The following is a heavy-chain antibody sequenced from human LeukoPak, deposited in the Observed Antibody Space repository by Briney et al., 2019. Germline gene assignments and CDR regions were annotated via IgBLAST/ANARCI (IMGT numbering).Heavy chain of an antibody. Sequence: GGSLRLSCAASGFTFSSYAMSWVRQAPGKGLEWVSAISGSGDSTYYGDSVKGRFTISRDSSKNTLYLQMNSLRAEDTAVYYCAKTRPLNSSSWSHGDYWGQGTLVTVSS. D-gene: IGHD6-13*01. CDR3: AKTRPLNSSSWSHGDY. CDR1: GFTFSSYA. J-gene: IGHJ4*02. CDR2: ISGSGDST. V-gene: IGHV3-23*01.